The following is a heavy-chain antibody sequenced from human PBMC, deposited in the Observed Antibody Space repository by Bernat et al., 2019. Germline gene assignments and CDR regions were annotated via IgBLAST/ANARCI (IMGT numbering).Heavy chain of an antibody. J-gene: IGHJ4*02. CDR2: IKSKTDGGTK. V-gene: IGHV3-15*01. CDR3: TTGETI. CDR1: GFTFSNVW. Sequence: EVQLVEFGGGLVKPGGSLRLSCAASGFTFSNVWMSWVRQAPGKGLEWVGRIKSKTDGGTKEYAATVKGRFTISRDDSKNMVFFQRNGRKSEDTAVCYCTTGETIWGQGTLVTVSS. D-gene: IGHD3-9*01.